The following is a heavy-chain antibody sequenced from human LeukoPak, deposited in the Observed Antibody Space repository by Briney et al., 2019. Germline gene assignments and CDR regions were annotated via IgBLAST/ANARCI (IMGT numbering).Heavy chain of an antibody. CDR2: IIPIFGTA. J-gene: IGHJ6*02. V-gene: IGHV1-69*13. CDR1: GGTFSSYA. Sequence: GVSVKVSCKASGGTFSSYAISWVRQAPGQGLEWMGGIIPIFGTANYAQKFQGRVTITADESTSTAYMELSSLRSEDTAVYYCARDRIAVAPSTRGYYGMDVWGQGTTVTVSS. D-gene: IGHD6-19*01. CDR3: ARDRIAVAPSTRGYYGMDV.